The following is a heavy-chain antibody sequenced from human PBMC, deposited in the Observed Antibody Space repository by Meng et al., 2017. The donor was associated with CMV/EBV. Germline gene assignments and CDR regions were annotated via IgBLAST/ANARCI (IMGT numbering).Heavy chain of an antibody. CDR3: ASIVGAQDY. CDR1: GGSISSSSYN. D-gene: IGHD1-26*01. J-gene: IGHJ4*02. CDR2: IYYSGST. Sequence: QLQRKESGPGLVKPTETLSPTCTVSGGSISSSSYNWGWIRQPPGKGLEWIGSIYYSGSTYYNPSLKSRVTISVDTSKNQFSLKLSSVTAADTAVYYCASIVGAQDYWGQGTLVTVSS. V-gene: IGHV4-39*07.